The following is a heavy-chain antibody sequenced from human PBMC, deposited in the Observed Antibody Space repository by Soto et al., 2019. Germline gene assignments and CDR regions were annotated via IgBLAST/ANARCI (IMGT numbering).Heavy chain of an antibody. Sequence: ASVKVSCKASGYTFTSYYMHWVRQASGQGLEWMGIINPSGGSTSYAQKFQGRVTMTRDTSTSTVYMELSSLRSEDTAVYYCARDKNYYDSSGYPNYYFDYWGQGTLVTVSS. D-gene: IGHD3-22*01. V-gene: IGHV1-46*01. CDR2: INPSGGST. CDR3: ARDKNYYDSSGYPNYYFDY. CDR1: GYTFTSYY. J-gene: IGHJ4*02.